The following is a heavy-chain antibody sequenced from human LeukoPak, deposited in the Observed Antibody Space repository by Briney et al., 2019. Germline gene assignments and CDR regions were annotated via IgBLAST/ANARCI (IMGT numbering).Heavy chain of an antibody. J-gene: IGHJ4*02. Sequence: PGGSLRLSCAASGFTFSSYWMSWVRQAPGKGLEWVANIKQDGSEKYYVDSVKGRFTISRDNAKNSLYLQMNSLRAEDTAVYYCARGDYYDSSGYFAYSGDCLDYWGQGTLVTVSS. CDR2: IKQDGSEK. V-gene: IGHV3-7*01. CDR1: GFTFSSYW. D-gene: IGHD3-22*01. CDR3: ARGDYYDSSGYFAYSGDCLDY.